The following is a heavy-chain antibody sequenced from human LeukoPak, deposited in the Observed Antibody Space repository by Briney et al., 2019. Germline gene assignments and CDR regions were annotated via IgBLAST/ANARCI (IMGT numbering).Heavy chain of an antibody. J-gene: IGHJ6*03. CDR2: INPNSGGT. D-gene: IGHD2-2*01. V-gene: IGHV1-2*02. CDR3: ARDGFNCSSTSCYYYYYYMDV. Sequence: ASVKVSCKASGYTFTSYYMHWVRQAPGQGLEWMGWINPNSGGTNYAQKFQGRVTMTRDTSISTAYMELSRLRSDDTAVYYCARDGFNCSSTSCYYYYYYMDVWGKGTTVTVSS. CDR1: GYTFTSYY.